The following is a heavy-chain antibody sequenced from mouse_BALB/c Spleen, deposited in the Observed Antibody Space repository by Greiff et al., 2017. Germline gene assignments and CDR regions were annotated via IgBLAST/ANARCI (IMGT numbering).Heavy chain of an antibody. D-gene: IGHD1-1*01. V-gene: IGHV14-1*02. CDR2: IDPENGNT. CDR3: ARGYYGSSYGFAY. CDR1: GFNIKDYY. J-gene: IGHJ3*01. Sequence: VQLQQSGAELVRPGALVKLSCKASGFNIKDYYMHWVKQRPEQGLEWIGWIDPENGNTIYDPKFQGKASITADTSSNTAYLQLSSLTSEDTAVYYCARGYYGSSYGFAYWGQGTLVTVSA.